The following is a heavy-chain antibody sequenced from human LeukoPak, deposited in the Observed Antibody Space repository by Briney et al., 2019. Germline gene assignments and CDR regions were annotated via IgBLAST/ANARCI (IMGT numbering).Heavy chain of an antibody. CDR3: ARLSRGAYYYGMDV. V-gene: IGHV4-59*08. Sequence: SGTLSLTCTVSGGSISSYYWSWIRQPPGKGLEWIGYIYYGGSTNYNPSLKSRVIISVDTSKSQFSLKLSSVTAADTAVYYCARLSRGAYYYGMDVWGQGTTVTVSS. CDR2: IYYGGST. J-gene: IGHJ6*02. CDR1: GGSISSYY. D-gene: IGHD3-16*01.